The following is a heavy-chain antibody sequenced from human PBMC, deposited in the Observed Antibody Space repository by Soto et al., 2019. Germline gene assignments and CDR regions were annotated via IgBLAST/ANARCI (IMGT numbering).Heavy chain of an antibody. D-gene: IGHD3-9*01. Sequence: ASVKVSCKVSGYTLTELSMHWVRQAPGKGLEWMGGFDPEDGETIYAQKFQGRVTMTEDTSTDTAYMELSSLRSEDTAVYYCATDFLRRYFDWLSIPWGQGTLVTVSS. J-gene: IGHJ5*02. CDR3: ATDFLRRYFDWLSIP. V-gene: IGHV1-24*01. CDR2: FDPEDGET. CDR1: GYTLTELS.